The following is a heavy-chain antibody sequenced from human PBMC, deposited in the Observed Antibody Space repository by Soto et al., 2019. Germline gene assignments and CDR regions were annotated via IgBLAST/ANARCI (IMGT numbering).Heavy chain of an antibody. V-gene: IGHV3-48*02. CDR3: ARDGTEEMATILARNWFDP. Sequence: GGSLRLSCAAFGFTFSSYSMNWVRQAPGKGLEWVSYISSSSSTIYYADSVKGRFTISRDNAKNSLYLQMNSLRDEDTAVYYCARDGTEEMATILARNWFDPWGQGTLVTVSS. CDR1: GFTFSSYS. CDR2: ISSSSSTI. D-gene: IGHD5-12*01. J-gene: IGHJ5*02.